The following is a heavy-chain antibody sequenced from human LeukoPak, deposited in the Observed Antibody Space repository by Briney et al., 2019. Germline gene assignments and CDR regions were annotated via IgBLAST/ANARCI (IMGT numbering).Heavy chain of an antibody. D-gene: IGHD6-13*01. J-gene: IGHJ4*02. Sequence: SQTLSLTCTVSGGSISSGDYYWSWIRQPPGKGLEWIGYIYYSGTTSYNPSLKSRVTVSVDTSKNQFSLKLSSVTAADTAVYYCARGTGSSSWYYWGQGTLVTVSS. CDR2: IYYSGTT. V-gene: IGHV4-30-4*01. CDR3: ARGTGSSSWYY. CDR1: GGSISSGDYY.